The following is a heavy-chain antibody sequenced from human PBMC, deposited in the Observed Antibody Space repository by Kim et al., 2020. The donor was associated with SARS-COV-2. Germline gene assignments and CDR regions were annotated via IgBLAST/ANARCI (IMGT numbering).Heavy chain of an antibody. V-gene: IGHV3-23*01. J-gene: IGHJ5*02. CDR1: GFTFSSYA. Sequence: GGSLRLSCAASGFTFSSYAMSWVRQAPGKGLEWVSAISGSGGSTYYADSVKGRFTISRDNSKNTLYLQMNSLRAEDTAVYYCAKIRIRDYDILTGYYKIRWFDPWGQGTLVTVSS. CDR3: AKIRIRDYDILTGYYKIRWFDP. D-gene: IGHD3-9*01. CDR2: ISGSGGST.